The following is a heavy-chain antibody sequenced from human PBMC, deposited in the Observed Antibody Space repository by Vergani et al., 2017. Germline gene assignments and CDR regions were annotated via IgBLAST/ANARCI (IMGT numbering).Heavy chain of an antibody. Sequence: QVQLVQSGAEVKKPGASVKVSCKASGYTFTSYGISWVRQAPGQGLEWMGWISAYNGNTNYAQKLQGRVTMTTDTSTSTAYMELSRLRSDDTAVYYCARDKAGCSSTSCSAYYYYYMDVWGKGTTVTVSS. J-gene: IGHJ6*03. D-gene: IGHD2-2*01. CDR2: ISAYNGNT. CDR3: ARDKAGCSSTSCSAYYYYYMDV. V-gene: IGHV1-18*01. CDR1: GYTFTSYG.